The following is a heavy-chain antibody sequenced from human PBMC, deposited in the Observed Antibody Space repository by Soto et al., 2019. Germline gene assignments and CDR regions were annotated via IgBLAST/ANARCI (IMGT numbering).Heavy chain of an antibody. V-gene: IGHV3-23*01. Sequence: PGGSLRLSCAVSGFTFSSYAMSWVRQAPGKGLEWVSAISGSGDSTYYADSVKGRFTISRDNSKNTMYLQMNSLRAEDTAIYFCAKDLTEVPVTFFDPWGQGTLVTVSS. CDR1: GFTFSSYA. D-gene: IGHD2-2*01. CDR2: ISGSGDST. CDR3: AKDLTEVPVTFFDP. J-gene: IGHJ5*02.